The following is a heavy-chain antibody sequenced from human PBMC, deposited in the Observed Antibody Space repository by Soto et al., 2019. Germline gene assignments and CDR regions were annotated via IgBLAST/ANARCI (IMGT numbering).Heavy chain of an antibody. D-gene: IGHD3-22*01. J-gene: IGHJ5*02. CDR2: INHSGST. CDR3: ARGRRIVVVPFNWFDP. V-gene: IGHV4-34*01. Sequence: SETLSLTCAVYGGSFSGYYWSWIRQPPGKGLEWIGEINHSGSTNYNPSLKSRVTISVDTSKNQFSLKLSSVTAADTAVYYCARGRRIVVVPFNWFDPWGQGTLVTVSS. CDR1: GGSFSGYY.